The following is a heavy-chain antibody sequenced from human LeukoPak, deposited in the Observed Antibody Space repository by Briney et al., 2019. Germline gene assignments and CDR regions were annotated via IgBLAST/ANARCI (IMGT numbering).Heavy chain of an antibody. J-gene: IGHJ4*02. Sequence: GGSLRLSCAASGFTFSTYAMSWVRQAPGKGLEWVSAISGSGGSTYYADSVKGRFTISRDNSKNTLYLQMNSLRAEDTAVYYCAKIPSSSWRRFDYWGQGTLVTVSS. CDR1: GFTFSTYA. CDR3: AKIPSSSWRRFDY. CDR2: ISGSGGST. V-gene: IGHV3-23*01. D-gene: IGHD6-13*01.